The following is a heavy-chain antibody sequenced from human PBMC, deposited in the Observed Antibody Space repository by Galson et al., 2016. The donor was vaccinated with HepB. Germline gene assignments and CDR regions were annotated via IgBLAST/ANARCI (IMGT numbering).Heavy chain of an antibody. CDR2: IYWEDDK. D-gene: IGHD3-10*01. CDR3: AHSRFYYGSASLVFDY. CDR1: GFSLSTSGVG. J-gene: IGHJ4*02. V-gene: IGHV2-5*02. Sequence: PALVKPTQTLTLTCSFSGFSLSTSGVGVGWIRQPPGKALEWLALIYWEDDKRYSPSLKSRLTITKDTSKNQVVLTLTNMDPVDTATYYCAHSRFYYGSASLVFDYWGQGTLVTVSS.